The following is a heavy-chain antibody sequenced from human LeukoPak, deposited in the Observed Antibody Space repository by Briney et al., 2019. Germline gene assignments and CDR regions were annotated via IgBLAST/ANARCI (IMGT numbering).Heavy chain of an antibody. J-gene: IGHJ4*01. V-gene: IGHV3-73*01. CDR2: IRSKANNYAT. D-gene: IGHD2/OR15-2a*01. CDR3: NRRISAIVYSMPE. CDR1: GVSFSGYD. Sequence: GGSLKLSCATSGVSFSGYDLHWVRQASGKGLEWVGRIRSKANNYATAYDASVKSRFTISGDDSKNTAYLQIDSLNTEDKACYCINRRISAIVYSMPEWGQGTLVTVSS.